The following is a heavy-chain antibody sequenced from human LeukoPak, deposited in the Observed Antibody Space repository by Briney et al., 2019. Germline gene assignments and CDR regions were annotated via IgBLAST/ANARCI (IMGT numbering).Heavy chain of an antibody. CDR2: INPSGGST. D-gene: IGHD1-1*01. V-gene: IGHV1-46*01. Sequence: GASVKVSCKASGYTFTSYYMHWVRQAPGQGLEWMGTINPSGGSTYYAQKFQGRVTMTEDTSTDTAYMEPSSLRSEDTAVYYCATVIPQRERYFDYWGQGTLVTVSS. CDR3: ATVIPQRERYFDY. J-gene: IGHJ4*02. CDR1: GYTFTSYY.